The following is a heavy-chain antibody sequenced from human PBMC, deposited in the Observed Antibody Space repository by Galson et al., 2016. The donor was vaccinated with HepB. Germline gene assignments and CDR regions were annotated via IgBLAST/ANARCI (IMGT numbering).Heavy chain of an antibody. D-gene: IGHD4-23*01. Sequence: QSRAEVKKSGESLKISCKGSGYSFTDYWIGWVRQMPGKGLEWMGIIYPGDSDTRYSPSFQGQVTLSADKTINTAYLQWSSLKASDTAMDYCARRSGGSLDYWGQGTLVTVSS. V-gene: IGHV5-51*01. CDR1: GYSFTDYW. CDR2: IYPGDSDT. J-gene: IGHJ4*02. CDR3: ARRSGGSLDY.